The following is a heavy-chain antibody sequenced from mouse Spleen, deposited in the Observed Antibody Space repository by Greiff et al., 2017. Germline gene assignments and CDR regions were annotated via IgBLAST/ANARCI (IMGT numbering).Heavy chain of an antibody. CDR2: ISSGGDYI. V-gene: IGHV5-9-1*02. Sequence: DVHLVESGEGLVKPGGSLKLSCAASGFTFSSYAMSWVRQTPEKRLEWVAYISSGGDYIYYADTVKGRFTISRDNARNTLYLQMSSLKSEDTAMYYCTRPLITGSSRTFAYWGQGTLVTVSA. CDR3: TRPLITGSSRTFAY. CDR1: GFTFSSYA. D-gene: IGHD1-1*01. J-gene: IGHJ3*01.